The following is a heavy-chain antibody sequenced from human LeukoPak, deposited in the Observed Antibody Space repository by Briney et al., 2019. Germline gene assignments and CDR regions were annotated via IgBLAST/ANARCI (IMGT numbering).Heavy chain of an antibody. Sequence: SETLSLTCTVSGGSITSSSYYWGWIRRPRGKGREGFGSIYYSGSTYYNPSLKSRVPISVDTSKNQCSLRLSSVTPPAPAAYYCATRWMYRGYSYGCFDYWGQGTLVTVSS. CDR3: ATRWMYRGYSYGCFDY. CDR2: IYYSGST. CDR1: GGSITSSSYY. J-gene: IGHJ4*02. D-gene: IGHD5-18*01. V-gene: IGHV4-39*01.